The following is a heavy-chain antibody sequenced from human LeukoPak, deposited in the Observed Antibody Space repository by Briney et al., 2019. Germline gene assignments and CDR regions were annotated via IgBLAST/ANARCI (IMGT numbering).Heavy chain of an antibody. CDR1: GFTFSDSA. CDR2: IRSKVYTYAT. D-gene: IGHD6-13*01. CDR3: ARDIAAAGLFFDY. J-gene: IGHJ4*02. Sequence: GGSLRLSCAASGFTFSDSAIHWVRQASGKGLEWVGRIRSKVYTYATVYAPSVKGRFTISRDNAKNSLYLQMNSLRAEDTAVYYCARDIAAAGLFFDYWGQGTLVTVSS. V-gene: IGHV3-73*01.